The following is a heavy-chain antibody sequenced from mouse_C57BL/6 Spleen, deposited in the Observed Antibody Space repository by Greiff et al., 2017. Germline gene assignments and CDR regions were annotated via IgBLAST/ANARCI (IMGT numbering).Heavy chain of an antibody. V-gene: IGHV1-82*01. CDR1: GYAFSSSW. CDR3: ARHGSSWYFDV. CDR2: IYPGDGDT. D-gene: IGHD1-1*01. Sequence: VKLMESGPELVKPGASVKISCKASGYAFSSSWMNWVKQRPGKGLEWIGRIYPGDGDTNYNGKFKGKATLTADKSSSTAYMQLSSLTSEDSAVYLCARHGSSWYFDVWGTGTTVTVSS. J-gene: IGHJ1*03.